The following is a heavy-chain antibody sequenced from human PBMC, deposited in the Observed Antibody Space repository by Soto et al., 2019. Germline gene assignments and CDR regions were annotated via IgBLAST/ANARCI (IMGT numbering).Heavy chain of an antibody. V-gene: IGHV2-5*02. J-gene: IGHJ4*02. D-gene: IGHD1-1*01. Sequence: SGHTLVNPTPTLTLTCSFSAFSLSTCGAGVGWIRQPPGKALEWLALIYWDDDKRYSPSLKSRLTITKDTSKNQVVLTMTNMDPVDTATYYCAHMRQPWNFDYRGQGTLVTVSS. CDR2: IYWDDDK. CDR1: AFSLSTCGAG. CDR3: AHMRQPWNFDY.